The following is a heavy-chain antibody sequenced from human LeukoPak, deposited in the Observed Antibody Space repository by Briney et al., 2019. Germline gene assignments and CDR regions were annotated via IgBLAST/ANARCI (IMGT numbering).Heavy chain of an antibody. J-gene: IGHJ4*02. CDR3: ARAYYDILTGYYTPPDY. CDR1: GGSISSYY. V-gene: IGHV4-59*08. Sequence: SETLSLTCTVSGGSISSYYWSWIRQPPGKGLEWIGYIYYSGSTYYNPSLKSRVTISVDTSKNQFSLKLSSVTAADTAVYYCARAYYDILTGYYTPPDYWGQGTLVTVSS. D-gene: IGHD3-9*01. CDR2: IYYSGST.